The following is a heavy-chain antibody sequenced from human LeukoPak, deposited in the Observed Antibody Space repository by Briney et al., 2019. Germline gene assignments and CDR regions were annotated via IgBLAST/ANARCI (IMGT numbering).Heavy chain of an antibody. CDR3: ARGMYRNGSGSYYHFDY. D-gene: IGHD3-10*01. CDR1: GGTFSSHA. Sequence: SVKVSCKASGGTFSSHAISWVRQAPGQGLEWMGGIIPIFGTANYAQKFQGRVTITADESTSTAYMELSSLRSEDTAVYYCARGMYRNGSGSYYHFDYWGQGTLVTVSS. CDR2: IIPIFGTA. V-gene: IGHV1-69*01. J-gene: IGHJ4*02.